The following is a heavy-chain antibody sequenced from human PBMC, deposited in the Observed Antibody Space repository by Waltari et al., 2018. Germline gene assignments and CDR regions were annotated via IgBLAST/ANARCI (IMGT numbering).Heavy chain of an antibody. CDR2: INQSGST. J-gene: IGHJ4*02. CDR3: ARGQTGTTFSY. CDR1: GGSFSGYY. Sequence: QVQLQQWGAGLLKPSETLSLTCAVYGGSFSGYYWSWIRQPPGKGLEWIGEINQSGSTNYNPSLKSRVTISVDTSKNQFSLKLSSVTAADTAVYYCARGQTGTTFSYWGQGTLVTVSS. V-gene: IGHV4-34*01. D-gene: IGHD1-7*01.